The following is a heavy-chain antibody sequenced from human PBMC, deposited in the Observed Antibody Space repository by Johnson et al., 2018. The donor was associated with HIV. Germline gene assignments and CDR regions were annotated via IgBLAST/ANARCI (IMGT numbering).Heavy chain of an antibody. V-gene: IGHV3-30-3*01. CDR2: ISYDGSNK. J-gene: IGHJ3*02. CDR1: GFTFSSYA. Sequence: QMQLVESGGGVVQPGRSLRLSCAASGFTFSSYAMHRVRQAPGKGLEWVAVISYDGSNKYYADSVKGRFTISRDNSKNTLYLQMNSLRAEDTAVYYCARWGYSSSPLDAFDIWGQGTMVTVSS. CDR3: ARWGYSSSPLDAFDI. D-gene: IGHD6-6*01.